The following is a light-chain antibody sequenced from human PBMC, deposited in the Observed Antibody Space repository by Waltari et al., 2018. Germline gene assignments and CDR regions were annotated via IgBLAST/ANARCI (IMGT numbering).Light chain of an antibody. J-gene: IGKJ2*01. CDR2: WAS. CDR3: QQYYSTPYT. Sequence: DIVMTQSPDSLAVSLGERATINCKSSQSVLHTANNRNDLAWCRQKPGQPPKLLIYWASSRASGVPDRFSGSGSGADFTLTIGSLQPEDVAVYFCQQYYSTPYTFGQGTKLEIK. V-gene: IGKV4-1*01. CDR1: QSVLHTANNRND.